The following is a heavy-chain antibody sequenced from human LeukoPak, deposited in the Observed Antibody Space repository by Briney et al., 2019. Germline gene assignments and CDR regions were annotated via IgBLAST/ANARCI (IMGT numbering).Heavy chain of an antibody. CDR1: GYSISRRYH. CDR2: NYHSGST. J-gene: IGHJ4*02. V-gene: IGHV4-38-2*01. Sequence: SEILSLPCAGSGYSISRRYHWGWLRQPPGKAGQGIGCNYHSGSTFYNPSLKSRVTISVDTSKNQLSVKLTSVTAGDTAVYYCARLMSTIDYWGQGTLVTVSS. CDR3: ARLMSTIDY. D-gene: IGHD5-24*01.